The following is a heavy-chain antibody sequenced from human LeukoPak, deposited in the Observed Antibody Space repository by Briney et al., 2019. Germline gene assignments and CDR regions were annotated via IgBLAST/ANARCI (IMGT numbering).Heavy chain of an antibody. J-gene: IGHJ4*02. D-gene: IGHD3-22*01. Sequence: VGSLRLSCVASGFTFSNYAMTWVRQAPGKGLEWVSAVTSSGSTYYADSVKGRFTISRDNSKNTLYLQVNSLRAEDTAVYYCARVRYDSTASYFDYWGQGTLVTVSS. CDR1: GFTFSNYA. CDR2: VTSSGST. V-gene: IGHV3-23*01. CDR3: ARVRYDSTASYFDY.